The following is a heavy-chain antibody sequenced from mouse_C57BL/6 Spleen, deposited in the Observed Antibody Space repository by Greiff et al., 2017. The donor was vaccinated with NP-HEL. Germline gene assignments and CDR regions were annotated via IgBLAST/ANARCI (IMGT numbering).Heavy chain of an antibody. CDR3: ARGGWCLDY. D-gene: IGHD1-1*02. CDR1: GFTFSSYA. J-gene: IGHJ2*01. V-gene: IGHV5-4*01. Sequence: EVQLVESGGGLVKPGGSLKLSCAASGFTFSSYAMSWVRQTPEKRLEWVATISDGGSYTYYTDNVKGRFTISRDNAKNNLYLQMSHLKSEDTSMYYCARGGWCLDYWGQGTTLTVSS. CDR2: ISDGGSYT.